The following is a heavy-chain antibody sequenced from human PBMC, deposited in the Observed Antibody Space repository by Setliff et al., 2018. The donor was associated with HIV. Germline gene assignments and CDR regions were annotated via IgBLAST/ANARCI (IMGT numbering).Heavy chain of an antibody. D-gene: IGHD2-21*02. Sequence: PSETLSLTCTVSGASISSSSHHWAWIRQPPGKGLEYIGNIYYTGSTHHNPSLESRVATSVDTSKNHFSLRLSSVTAADTAVYYCARGEFYCGTDCYWSSFDYWGQGILVTVSS. J-gene: IGHJ4*02. V-gene: IGHV4-39*02. CDR2: IYYTGST. CDR3: ARGEFYCGTDCYWSSFDY. CDR1: GASISSSSHH.